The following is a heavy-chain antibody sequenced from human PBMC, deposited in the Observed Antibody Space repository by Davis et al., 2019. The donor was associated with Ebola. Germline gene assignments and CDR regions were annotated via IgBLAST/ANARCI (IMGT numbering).Heavy chain of an antibody. V-gene: IGHV3-53*01. CDR1: GFTVSSNY. CDR2: IYSGGST. CDR3: ARRVVTPNWYFDL. Sequence: GESLKISCAASGFTVSSNYMSWVRQAPGKGLEWVSVIYSGGSTYYADSVKGRFTISRDNSKNTLYLQMNSLKASDTAMYYCARRVVTPNWYFDLWGRGTLVTVSS. D-gene: IGHD4-23*01. J-gene: IGHJ2*01.